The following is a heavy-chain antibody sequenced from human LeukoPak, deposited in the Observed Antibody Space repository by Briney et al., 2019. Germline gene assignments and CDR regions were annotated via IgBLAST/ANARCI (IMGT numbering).Heavy chain of an antibody. V-gene: IGHV1-18*01. Sequence: ASVKVSCKASGYTFTSYGISWLRQAPGQGLEWMGWISAYNGNTNYAQKLQGRVTMTTDTSTSTAYMELRSLRSDDTAVYYCARGYCSSTSCPYGMDVWGQGTTVTVSS. CDR2: ISAYNGNT. D-gene: IGHD2-2*01. CDR3: ARGYCSSTSCPYGMDV. CDR1: GYTFTSYG. J-gene: IGHJ6*02.